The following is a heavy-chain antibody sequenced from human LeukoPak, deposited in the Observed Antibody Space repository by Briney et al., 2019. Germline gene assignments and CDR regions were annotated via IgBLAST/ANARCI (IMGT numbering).Heavy chain of an antibody. CDR2: IYSGGST. V-gene: IGHV3-53*01. CDR3: ARDFYGSCGYYPFDF. J-gene: IGHJ4*02. D-gene: IGHD3-22*01. CDR1: GFTVSSNY. Sequence: GGSLRLSCAASGFTVSSNYMSWVRQAPGKGLEWVSVIYSGGSTYYADSVKGRFTISRDNSKNTLYLQMNSLRAEDTAVYYCARDFYGSCGYYPFDFWGQGTLVTVSS.